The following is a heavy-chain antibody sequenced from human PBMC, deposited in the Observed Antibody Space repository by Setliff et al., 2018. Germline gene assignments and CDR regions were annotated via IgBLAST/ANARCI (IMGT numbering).Heavy chain of an antibody. CDR1: GGSISSYY. CDR2: IYIGGSA. Sequence: SETLSLTCTVSGGSISSYYWSWIRQPAGKGLEWIGHIYIGGSANYNPSLKSRVTMSIDASKNQFSLKLNSVTAADMAVYYCAREQWLDPPGYYYMDVWAKGTTVTVSS. CDR3: AREQWLDPPGYYYMDV. V-gene: IGHV4-4*07. J-gene: IGHJ6*03. D-gene: IGHD6-19*01.